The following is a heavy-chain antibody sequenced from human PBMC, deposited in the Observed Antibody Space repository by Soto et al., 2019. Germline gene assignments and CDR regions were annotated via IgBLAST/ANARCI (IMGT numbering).Heavy chain of an antibody. CDR2: MNPNSGNT. D-gene: IGHD6-6*01. J-gene: IGHJ4*02. CDR3: AREHSILAARLAPVDY. CDR1: GYTFTSYD. V-gene: IGHV1-8*01. Sequence: ASVKVSCKASGYTFTSYDINWVRQATGQGLEWLGWMNPNSGNTGYAQKFQGRVTMTRNTSISTAYMEPSSPRSEATAVYYCAREHSILAARLAPVDYWGQGTLVTVSS.